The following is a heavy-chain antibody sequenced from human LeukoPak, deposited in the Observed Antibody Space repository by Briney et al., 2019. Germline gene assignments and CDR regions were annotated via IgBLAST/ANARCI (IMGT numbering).Heavy chain of an antibody. J-gene: IGHJ5*02. V-gene: IGHV4-59*01. CDR2: IYYSGST. Sequence: SETLSLTCTVSGGSISSCYWSWIRQPPGKGLEWIGYIYYSGSTNYNPSLKSRVTISVDTSKNQFSLKLSSVTAADTAVYYCARVYEGCSSTSCYDWFDPWGQGTLVTVSS. D-gene: IGHD2-2*01. CDR1: GGSISSCY. CDR3: ARVYEGCSSTSCYDWFDP.